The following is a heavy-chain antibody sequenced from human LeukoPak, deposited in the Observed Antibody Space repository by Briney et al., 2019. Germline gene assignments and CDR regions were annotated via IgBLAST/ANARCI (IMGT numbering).Heavy chain of an antibody. CDR3: AKGRAIDVLRYFDWLLYFDY. Sequence: GGSLRLSCAASGFTFSSYAMSWARQAPGKGLEWVSAISGSGGSTYYADSVKGRFTISRDNSKNTLYLQMNSLRAEDTAVYYCAKGRAIDVLRYFDWLLYFDYWGQGTLVTVSS. CDR2: ISGSGGST. D-gene: IGHD3-9*01. CDR1: GFTFSSYA. J-gene: IGHJ4*02. V-gene: IGHV3-23*01.